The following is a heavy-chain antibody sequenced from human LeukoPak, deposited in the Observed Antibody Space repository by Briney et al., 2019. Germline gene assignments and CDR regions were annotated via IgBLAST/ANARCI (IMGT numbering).Heavy chain of an antibody. CDR1: GGTFSSYA. CDR3: ATWRITIFGVVIPFDY. J-gene: IGHJ4*02. Sequence: GASVKVSCKASGGTFSSYAISWVRQAPGQGLEWMGRIIPILGIANYAQKFQGRVTITADKSTSTAYMELSSLRSEDTAVYYCATWRITIFGVVIPFDYWGQGTLVTVSS. D-gene: IGHD3-3*01. CDR2: IIPILGIA. V-gene: IGHV1-69*04.